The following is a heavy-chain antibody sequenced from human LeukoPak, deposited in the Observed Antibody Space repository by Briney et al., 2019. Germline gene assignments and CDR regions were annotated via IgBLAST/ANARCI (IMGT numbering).Heavy chain of an antibody. CDR2: TYYSGST. CDR1: GGSISSYY. J-gene: IGHJ4*02. V-gene: IGHV4-59*08. Sequence: SETLSLTCTVSGGSISSYYWSWIRQPPGKGLEWIGYTYYSGSTNYNPSLKSRVTISVDTSKNQFSLKLSSVTAADTAVYYCARMDYGGNFDYWGQGTLVTVSS. CDR3: ARMDYGGNFDY. D-gene: IGHD4-23*01.